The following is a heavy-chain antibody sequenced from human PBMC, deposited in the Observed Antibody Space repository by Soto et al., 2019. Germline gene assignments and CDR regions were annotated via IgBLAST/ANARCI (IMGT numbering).Heavy chain of an antibody. D-gene: IGHD2-2*01. CDR3: ARLSGDHIVLVPAAPPAPWFDP. J-gene: IGHJ5*02. CDR1: GYSFTSYL. V-gene: IGHV5-51*01. CDR2: IYPGDSDT. Sequence: LGESLNISCKGSGYSFTSYLIGWVRQMPGKGLEWMGIIYPGDSDTRYSPSFQGQVTISADKSISTAYLQWSSLKASDTAMYYCARLSGDHIVLVPAAPPAPWFDPWGQGTLVTVSS.